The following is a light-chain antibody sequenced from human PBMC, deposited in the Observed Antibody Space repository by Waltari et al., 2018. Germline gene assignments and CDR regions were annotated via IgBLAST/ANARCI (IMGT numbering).Light chain of an antibody. J-gene: IGLJ2*01. Sequence: QSVLHQLHSACGHPGQRVTISCSGSSPNIGGYSVYWYQHLPGTAPKLLIYRNNQRPSGVPDRFSGSKSGTSASLAISGLRSEDEGDYYCAAWDDSLSGPVFGGGTKLTVL. CDR3: AAWDDSLSGPV. V-gene: IGLV1-47*01. CDR2: RNN. CDR1: SPNIGGYS.